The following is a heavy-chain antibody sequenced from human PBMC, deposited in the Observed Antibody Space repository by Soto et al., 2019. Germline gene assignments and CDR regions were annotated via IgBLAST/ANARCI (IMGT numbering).Heavy chain of an antibody. CDR3: VKDGVPYNGQWDWFDL. V-gene: IGHV3-23*01. D-gene: IGHD3-3*01. CDR1: GFTFSDYA. CDR2: IHGPGDSA. Sequence: EVQLLQSGGGLVQPGGSLRLSCAASGFTFSDYAMSWIRQAPGEGLKWVSSIHGPGDSAYYADSVKGRFSVSRDNSESTLFLQMECLRVDDTAVYYCVKDGVPYNGQWDWFDLWGQGTLVTVSS. J-gene: IGHJ5*02.